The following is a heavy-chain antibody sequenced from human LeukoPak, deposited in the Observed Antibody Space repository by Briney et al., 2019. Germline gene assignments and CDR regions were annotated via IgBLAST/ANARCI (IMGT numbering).Heavy chain of an antibody. J-gene: IGHJ4*02. CDR2: ISSSSDYR. Sequence: KSGGALRLSCVASGFTFSWFSMNWVRQAPGKVLEWVSSISSSSDYRYYADSLDGRFTISRDNARNSLYLHMDSLRAEDTAVYYCARSYCSTSSCYASDYWGQGPVVTVPS. D-gene: IGHD2-2*01. CDR3: ARSYCSTSSCYASDY. V-gene: IGHV3-21*01. CDR1: GFTFSWFS.